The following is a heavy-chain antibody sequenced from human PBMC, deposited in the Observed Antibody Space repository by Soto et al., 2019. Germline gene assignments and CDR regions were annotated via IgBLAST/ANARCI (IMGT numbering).Heavy chain of an antibody. D-gene: IGHD6-6*01. J-gene: IGHJ4*02. CDR3: TRGYSSSSY. CDR1: GFTFSSDP. Sequence: PGGSLRLSCAASGFTFSSDPMLWVRQAPGKGLEYVSAISVNGGRTYYANSVKGRFTISRDNSKNTLYLQMGSLRAEDMAVYYCTRGYSSSSYWGQGTLDTVSS. CDR2: ISVNGGRT. V-gene: IGHV3-64*01.